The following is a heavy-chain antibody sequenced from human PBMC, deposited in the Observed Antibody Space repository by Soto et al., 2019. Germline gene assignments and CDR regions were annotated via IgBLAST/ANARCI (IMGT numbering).Heavy chain of an antibody. CDR2: IYHSGST. CDR3: ARVKSPLGFGEFAAFDY. V-gene: IGHV4-30-2*01. CDR1: GGSISSGGYS. J-gene: IGHJ4*02. Sequence: SETLSLTCAVSGGSISSGGYSWSWIRQTPGKGLEWIGYIYHSGSTYYNPSLKSRITISVDRSKNQFSLKLSSVTAADTAVYYCARVKSPLGFGEFAAFDYWGQGTLVTSPQ. D-gene: IGHD3-10*01.